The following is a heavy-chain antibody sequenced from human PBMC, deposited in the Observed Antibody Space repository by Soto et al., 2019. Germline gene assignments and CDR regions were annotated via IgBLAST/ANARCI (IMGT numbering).Heavy chain of an antibody. CDR1: GGTFGNFV. J-gene: IGHJ4*02. V-gene: IGHV1-69*01. CDR3: AREPTVDTSGYFYYFDF. D-gene: IGHD3-22*01. Sequence: QVVQSGAEVRRPGSSVKVSCKASGGTFGNFVINWVRQAPGQGLEWMGGITPVFGTPHYAQRVQGRVTLTADESTETVYMEMRGLRVGDTAVYYCAREPTVDTSGYFYYFDFWGQGTLVSVSA. CDR2: ITPVFGTP.